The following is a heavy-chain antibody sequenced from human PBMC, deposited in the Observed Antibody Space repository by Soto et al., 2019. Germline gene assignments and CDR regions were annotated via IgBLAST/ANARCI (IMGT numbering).Heavy chain of an antibody. CDR2: IYYSGST. V-gene: IGHV4-61*01. CDR3: ARGVELDPYYYYGMDV. D-gene: IGHD1-26*01. Sequence: KPSETLSLTCTVSGGSVSSGSYYWSWIRQPPGKGLEWIGYIYYSGSTNYNPSLKSRVTISVDTSKNQFSLKLSSVTAADTAVYYCARGVELDPYYYYGMDVWGQGTTVTVSS. CDR1: GGSVSSGSYY. J-gene: IGHJ6*02.